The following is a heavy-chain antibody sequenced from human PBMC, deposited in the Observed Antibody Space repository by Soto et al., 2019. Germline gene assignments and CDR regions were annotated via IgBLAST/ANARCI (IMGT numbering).Heavy chain of an antibody. Sequence: GGSLRLSCAASGFTFSSYSMNWVRQAPGKGLEWVSYINSSSSTIYYADSVKGRFTISRDNAKNSLYLQMNSLRAEDTAVYYCARDGGGVPAYYYYYMDVWGKGTTVTVSS. CDR3: ARDGGGVPAYYYYYMDV. CDR1: GFTFSSYS. D-gene: IGHD2-2*01. CDR2: INSSSSTI. V-gene: IGHV3-48*01. J-gene: IGHJ6*03.